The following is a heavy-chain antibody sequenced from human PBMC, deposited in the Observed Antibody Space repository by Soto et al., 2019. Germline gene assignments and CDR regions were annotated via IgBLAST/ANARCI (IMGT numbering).Heavy chain of an antibody. CDR3: VRPTLERLFDY. V-gene: IGHV1-2*02. D-gene: IGHD1-1*01. CDR2: INPNSGDT. Sequence: GASVKVSCKASGYTFTGYYMHWVRQAPGQGLEWMGWINPNSGDTQYAQKFQGRVTMTRDTSISTAYMELSRLTSDDTAVFYCVRPTLERLFDYWGQGTLVTVSS. CDR1: GYTFTGYY. J-gene: IGHJ4*02.